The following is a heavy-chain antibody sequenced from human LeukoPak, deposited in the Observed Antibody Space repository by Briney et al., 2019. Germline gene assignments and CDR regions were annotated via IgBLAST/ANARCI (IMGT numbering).Heavy chain of an antibody. Sequence: GRSLRLSCAAAGFKFDDYGMSWVHQAPGKGLGWVCDINWNGAWTGYADSVKGRFTISRDNAKNSLYLQMNSLRAEDTALYYCAGYYYDSSRGFDLWGQGTLVTVSA. CDR3: AGYYYDSSRGFDL. CDR1: GFKFDDYG. V-gene: IGHV3-20*04. J-gene: IGHJ5*02. D-gene: IGHD3-22*01. CDR2: INWNGAWT.